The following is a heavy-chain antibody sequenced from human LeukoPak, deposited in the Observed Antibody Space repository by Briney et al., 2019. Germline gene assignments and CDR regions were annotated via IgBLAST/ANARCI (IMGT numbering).Heavy chain of an antibody. Sequence: GGSLRLSCAASGFTFSSYWMSWVRQAPGKGLEWVANTKQDGFEKYYVDSVKGRFTISRDNAKNSLFLQVNSLRAEDTAVYYCARDLGPHYSSSSETFDYRGQGTLVTVSS. V-gene: IGHV3-7*01. CDR1: GFTFSSYW. CDR3: ARDLGPHYSSSSETFDY. J-gene: IGHJ4*02. D-gene: IGHD6-6*01. CDR2: TKQDGFEK.